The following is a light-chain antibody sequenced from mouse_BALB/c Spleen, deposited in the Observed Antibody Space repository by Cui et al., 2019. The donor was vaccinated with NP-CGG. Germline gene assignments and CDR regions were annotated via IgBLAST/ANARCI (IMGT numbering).Light chain of an antibody. V-gene: IGLV1*01. CDR1: TGAVTTSNY. CDR2: GTN. J-gene: IGLJ1*01. CDR3: VLWYSNHWV. Sequence: QAVVTQESAFTTPPGETVTLTCRSSTGAVTTSNYANWVQEKPDHLFTGLIGGTNNRAPGVPARFSGSLIGDKAALTITGAQTEDEAIYFCVLWYSNHWVFGGGTKLTVL.